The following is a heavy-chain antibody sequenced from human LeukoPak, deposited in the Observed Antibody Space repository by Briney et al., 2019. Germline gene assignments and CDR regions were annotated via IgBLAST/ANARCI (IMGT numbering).Heavy chain of an antibody. J-gene: IGHJ4*02. Sequence: SETLSLTCAVYGGSFSGYYWSWIRQPPGKGLEWIGEINHSGSTNYNPSLKSRVTISVDTSKNQFSLKLSSVTAADTAVYYSASRSIAVAGTEGNFDYWGQGTLVTVSS. V-gene: IGHV4-34*01. CDR2: INHSGST. CDR1: GGSFSGYY. D-gene: IGHD6-19*01. CDR3: ASRSIAVAGTEGNFDY.